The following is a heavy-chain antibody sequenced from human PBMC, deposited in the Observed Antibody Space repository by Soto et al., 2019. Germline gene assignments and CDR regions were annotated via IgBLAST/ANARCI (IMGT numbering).Heavy chain of an antibody. CDR1: GYTFTSYG. CDR2: ISAYNGNT. V-gene: IGHV1-18*01. CDR3: AREVSVAGSSYGMDV. D-gene: IGHD6-19*01. Sequence: ASVKVSCKASGYTFTSYGISWVRQAPGQGLEWKGWISAYNGNTNYAQKLQGRVTMTTDTSTSTAYMELRSLRSDDTAVYYCAREVSVAGSSYGMDVWGQGTTVTVSS. J-gene: IGHJ6*02.